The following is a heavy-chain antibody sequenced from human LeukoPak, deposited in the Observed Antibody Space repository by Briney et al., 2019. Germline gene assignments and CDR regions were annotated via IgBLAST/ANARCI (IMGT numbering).Heavy chain of an antibody. D-gene: IGHD5-12*01. CDR2: ISSSSSYI. V-gene: IGHV3-21*01. Sequence: GGSLRLSCAASGFTFSSYSMNWARQAPGEGLEWVSSISSSSSYIYYADSVKGRFTISRDNAKNSLYLQMNSLRAEDTAVYYCARGYSGYDWGAFDIWGQGTMVTVSS. J-gene: IGHJ3*02. CDR3: ARGYSGYDWGAFDI. CDR1: GFTFSSYS.